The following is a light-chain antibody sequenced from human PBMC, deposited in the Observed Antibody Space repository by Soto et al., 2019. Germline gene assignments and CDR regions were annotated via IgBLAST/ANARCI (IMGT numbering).Light chain of an antibody. CDR1: QGISSH. CDR3: HQYYSYPRT. J-gene: IGKJ1*01. CDR2: AAS. V-gene: IGKV1-8*01. Sequence: AIQMTQSPSSLSASTGDRVTITCRASQGISSHLAWYQQKPGKAPKLLIYAASTLQSGVPSRFSGSGSGTDFTLTISCLQSEDFATYYCHQYYSYPRTFGQGTKVDIK.